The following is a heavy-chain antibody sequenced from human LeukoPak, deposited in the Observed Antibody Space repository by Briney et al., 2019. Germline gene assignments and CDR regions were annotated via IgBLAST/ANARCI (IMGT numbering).Heavy chain of an antibody. CDR2: IYYSGST. CDR1: GGSISSGGYY. Sequence: SETLSLTCTVSGGSISSGGYYWSWIRQHPGKGLEWIGYIYYSGSTYYNPSLKSRVTISVDTSKNQFSLKLSSVTAADTAVYYCARGLVKEYDSSGYSPYWYFDLWGRGTLVTVSS. D-gene: IGHD3-22*01. V-gene: IGHV4-31*03. J-gene: IGHJ2*01. CDR3: ARGLVKEYDSSGYSPYWYFDL.